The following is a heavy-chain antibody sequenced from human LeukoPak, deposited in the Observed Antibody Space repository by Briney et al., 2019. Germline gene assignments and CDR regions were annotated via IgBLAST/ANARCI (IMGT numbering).Heavy chain of an antibody. V-gene: IGHV3-48*03. D-gene: IGHD1-26*01. CDR1: GFTFSSYE. Sequence: PGGSLRLSCAASGFTFSSYEMNWVRQAPGEGLEWVSYISSSGSTIYYADSVKGRFTISRDNAKNSLYLQMNSLRAEDTAVYYCARDRGATYAWDYWGQGTLVTVSS. J-gene: IGHJ4*02. CDR3: ARDRGATYAWDY. CDR2: ISSSGSTI.